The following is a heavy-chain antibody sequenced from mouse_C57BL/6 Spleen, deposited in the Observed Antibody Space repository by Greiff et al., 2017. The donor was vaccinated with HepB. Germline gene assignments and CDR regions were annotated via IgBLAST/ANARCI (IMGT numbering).Heavy chain of an antibody. CDR2: IDPSDSYT. Sequence: QVQLQQPGAELVMPGASVKLSCKASGYTFTSYWMHWVKQRPGQGLEWIGEIDPSDSYTNYNQKFKGKSTLTVDKSSSTAYMQLSSLTSEDSAVYYCARSDYGSSPRWYFDVWGTGTTVTVSS. CDR3: ARSDYGSSPRWYFDV. J-gene: IGHJ1*03. V-gene: IGHV1-69*01. D-gene: IGHD1-1*01. CDR1: GYTFTSYW.